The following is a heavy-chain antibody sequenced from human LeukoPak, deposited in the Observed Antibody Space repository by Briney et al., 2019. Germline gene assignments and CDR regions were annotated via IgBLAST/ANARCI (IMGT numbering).Heavy chain of an antibody. J-gene: IGHJ4*02. D-gene: IGHD4-23*01. CDR2: TRNKANNYAT. Sequence: PGGSLRLSCAVSGYTFSDHYIDWVRQAPGEGLEWVGHTRNKANNYATEYAASVKGRFTIPRDDSRNSVYLQMNSLKTEDTAVYYCTRWRSGTSDWGQGTLVTVSS. CDR3: TRWRSGTSD. V-gene: IGHV3-72*01. CDR1: GYTFSDHY.